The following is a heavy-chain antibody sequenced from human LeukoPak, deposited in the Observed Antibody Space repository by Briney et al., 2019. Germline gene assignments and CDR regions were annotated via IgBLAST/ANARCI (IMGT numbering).Heavy chain of an antibody. CDR1: GYSISTTSHY. D-gene: IGHD5-12*01. Sequence: SETLSLSCGVSGYSISTTSHYWGWIRQPPGGGLEWIGSIYYSGRTCYNPSLKSRVTISVDTSKNQFSLTLSSVTAADTAVYYCARGWVDLVATTPYNWFDPWGQGTLVTVSS. CDR3: ARGWVDLVATTPYNWFDP. J-gene: IGHJ5*02. V-gene: IGHV4-39*01. CDR2: IYYSGRT.